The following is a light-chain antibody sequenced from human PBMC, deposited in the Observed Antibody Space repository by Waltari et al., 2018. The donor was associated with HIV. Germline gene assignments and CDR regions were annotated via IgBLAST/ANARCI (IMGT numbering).Light chain of an antibody. V-gene: IGKV4-1*01. J-gene: IGKJ4*01. Sequence: DIVMTQSPDSLPVSLGERATINCTSSRSILYSSDNRNYLAWYQQKPRQPPKLLISWASTRESGVPDRFSGGGSGTDFTLTITRLQAEYVAVYHCQQYFRIPPTFGEGTKVEIK. CDR1: RSILYSSDNRNY. CDR3: QQYFRIPPT. CDR2: WAS.